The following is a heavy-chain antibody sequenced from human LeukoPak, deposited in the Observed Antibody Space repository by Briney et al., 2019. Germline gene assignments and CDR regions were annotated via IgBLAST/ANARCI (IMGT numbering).Heavy chain of an antibody. Sequence: PGGSLRLSCAASGFTFSSYSMNWVRQAPGKGLEWVSSISSSSSYIYYADSVKGRFTISRDNAKNSLYLQMNSLRAEDTAVYCCARNYYDSSGYAVLDAFDIWGQGTMVTVSS. J-gene: IGHJ3*02. D-gene: IGHD3-22*01. V-gene: IGHV3-21*01. CDR1: GFTFSSYS. CDR2: ISSSSSYI. CDR3: ARNYYDSSGYAVLDAFDI.